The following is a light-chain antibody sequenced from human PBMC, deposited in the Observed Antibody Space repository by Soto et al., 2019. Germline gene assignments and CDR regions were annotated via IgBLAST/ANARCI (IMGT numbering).Light chain of an antibody. V-gene: IGLV2-11*01. J-gene: IGLJ1*01. CDR3: CAYAGSYTHYV. Sequence: QSVLTQPRSVSESPGQSITISCTGTSSDVGGYNYVSWYRQHPGKAPKLMIYDVSKRPSGVPDRFSDSKSGNTASLTISGLQAEDEADYSCCAYAGSYTHYVFGTGTKLTVL. CDR2: DVS. CDR1: SSDVGGYNY.